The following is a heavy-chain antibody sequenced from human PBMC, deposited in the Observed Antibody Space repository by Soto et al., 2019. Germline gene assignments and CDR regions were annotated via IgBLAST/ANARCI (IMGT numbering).Heavy chain of an antibody. D-gene: IGHD2-21*02. CDR3: VKDPVSGGSGGAWLDY. CDR2: MSGNGGRI. V-gene: IGHV3-23*01. CDR1: GFTFSNYA. Sequence: PGGSLRLSCAVSGFTFSNYAMTWVRQAPGKGLEWVSLMSGNGGRIVYADSVKGRFTVSRDNSKNTLYLQMNSLRLEDTAVYYCVKDPVSGGSGGAWLDYRRQGTLVTVSS. J-gene: IGHJ4*02.